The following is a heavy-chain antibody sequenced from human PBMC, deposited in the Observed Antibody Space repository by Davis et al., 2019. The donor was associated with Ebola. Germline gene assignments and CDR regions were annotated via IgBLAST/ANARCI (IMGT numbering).Heavy chain of an antibody. Sequence: GESLKISCAASGFTFSDSAVHWVRQASGKGLEWVGRIRTKANNYATAYAASVKGRFTISRDDSKNTAYLQMNSLKTEDTAVYYCTQSGSRDYWGQGTLVTVSS. CDR3: TQSGSRDY. V-gene: IGHV3-73*01. CDR2: IRTKANNYAT. CDR1: GFTFSDSA. J-gene: IGHJ4*02. D-gene: IGHD1-26*01.